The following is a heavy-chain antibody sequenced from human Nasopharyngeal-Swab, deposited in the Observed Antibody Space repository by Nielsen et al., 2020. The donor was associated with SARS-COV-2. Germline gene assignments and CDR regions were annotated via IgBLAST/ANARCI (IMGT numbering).Heavy chain of an antibody. CDR2: IIPIFGTA. V-gene: IGHV1-69*06. D-gene: IGHD3-22*01. CDR3: ARGRAMIVVVDPYGMDV. Sequence: WVRQAPGQGLEWMGGIIPIFGTANYAQKFQGRVTITADKSTSTAYMELSSLRSEDTAVYYCARGRAMIVVVDPYGMDVWGQGTTVTVSS. J-gene: IGHJ6*02.